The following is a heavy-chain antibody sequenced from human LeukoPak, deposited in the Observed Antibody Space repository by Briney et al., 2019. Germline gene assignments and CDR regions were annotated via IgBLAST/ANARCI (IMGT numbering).Heavy chain of an antibody. CDR3: AKNRRYCSGGSCYSDGFDP. Sequence: GGSLRLSCAASGFTFSSYEMNWVRQAPGKGLEWVSYISSSGSTIYYADSVKGRFTISRDNSKNTLYLQMNSLRAEDTAVYYCAKNRRYCSGGSCYSDGFDPWGQGTLVTVSS. V-gene: IGHV3-48*03. D-gene: IGHD2-15*01. J-gene: IGHJ5*02. CDR1: GFTFSSYE. CDR2: ISSSGSTI.